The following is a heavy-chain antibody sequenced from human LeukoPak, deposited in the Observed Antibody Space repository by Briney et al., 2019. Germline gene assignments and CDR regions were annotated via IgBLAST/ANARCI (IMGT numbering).Heavy chain of an antibody. CDR1: GFTFSNYW. Sequence: GGPLILSCTVSGFTFSNYWMRWVRQAPGKGLEWVASIDKNGREKRYVDSVEGRFTISRDNAKNSVYLQMTSLGAEDTAVYYCATYTQNFGAPGTDYWGQGTLVTVSS. J-gene: IGHJ4*02. CDR2: IDKNGREK. V-gene: IGHV3-7*01. D-gene: IGHD3-10*01. CDR3: ATYTQNFGAPGTDY.